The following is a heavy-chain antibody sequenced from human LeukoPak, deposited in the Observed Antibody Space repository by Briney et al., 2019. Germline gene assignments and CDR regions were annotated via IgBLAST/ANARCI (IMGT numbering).Heavy chain of an antibody. CDR3: ATRSTGVAATFDS. CDR2: ISYSGNT. CDR1: GGSICSYY. D-gene: IGHD2-15*01. J-gene: IGHJ4*02. Sequence: PSETLSLTCSVSGGSICSYYWSWIRQPPGKGLEWIGYISYSGNTNYNPSLKSRVTISVDTSKNQFSLKLSSVTAADTAVYYCATRSTGVAATFDSWGQGALVTVSS. V-gene: IGHV4-59*01.